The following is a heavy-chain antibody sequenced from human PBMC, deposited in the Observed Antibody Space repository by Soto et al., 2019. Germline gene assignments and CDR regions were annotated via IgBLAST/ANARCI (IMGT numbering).Heavy chain of an antibody. V-gene: IGHV3-23*01. CDR3: AKDVFQWPDAFDI. J-gene: IGHJ3*02. CDR2: ISGSGSST. CDR1: GFTFSSYA. Sequence: EVQLLESGGGLVQPGGSLRLSCAASGFTFSSYAMSWVRQAPGKGLEWVSAISGSGSSTYYADSVKGRFTISRDNSKNTLYLQMNSLRAEDTAVYYCAKDVFQWPDAFDIWGQGTMVTVSS. D-gene: IGHD6-19*01.